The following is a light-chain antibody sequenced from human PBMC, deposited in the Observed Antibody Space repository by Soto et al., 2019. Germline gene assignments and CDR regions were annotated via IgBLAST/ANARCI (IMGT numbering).Light chain of an antibody. V-gene: IGKV3-15*01. CDR3: QQYNQWPLT. Sequence: EIVMTQSPATLSVSPGERATLSCRASHSVSSNLAWYQQKPGQTPRLLIYGASTRATGIPVRFSGSGSGTEFTLTISSLQSEDFAVYHCQQYNQWPLTFGQGTKVEI. CDR2: GAS. J-gene: IGKJ2*01. CDR1: HSVSSN.